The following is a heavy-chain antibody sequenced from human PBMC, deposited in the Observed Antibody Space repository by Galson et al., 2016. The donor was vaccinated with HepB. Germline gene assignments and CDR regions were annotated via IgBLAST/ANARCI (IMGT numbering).Heavy chain of an antibody. D-gene: IGHD5-12*01. CDR3: ARVRFGRLGALYYYYGMDI. CDR1: GYTFTDYV. J-gene: IGHJ6*02. V-gene: IGHV1-3*01. Sequence: SVKVSCKASGYTFTDYVLHWVRQVPGQGLEWMGWLSADNGNTKHSQKFQGRVIMTRDTSANTAYMELTSLTSEDTAVYYCARVRFGRLGALYYYYGMDIWGQGTTVTVSS. CDR2: LSADNGNT.